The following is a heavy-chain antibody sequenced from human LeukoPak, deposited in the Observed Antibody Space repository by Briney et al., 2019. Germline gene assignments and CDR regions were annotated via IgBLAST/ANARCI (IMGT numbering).Heavy chain of an antibody. CDR3: AKGAYDYIEMGYFDY. CDR1: GFSLTNFA. CDR2: IIGSSGDT. D-gene: IGHD5-12*01. Sequence: PGGSLRLSCAASGFSLTNFAMSWVRQAPGKGLEWASLIIGSSGDTFYADSVKGRFTISRDNSKNRLYLQMNSLRAEDTALYYCAKGAYDYIEMGYFDYWGQGTLVTVSS. V-gene: IGHV3-23*01. J-gene: IGHJ4*02.